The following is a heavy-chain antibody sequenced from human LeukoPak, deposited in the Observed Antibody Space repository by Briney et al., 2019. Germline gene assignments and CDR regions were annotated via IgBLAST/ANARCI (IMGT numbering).Heavy chain of an antibody. CDR1: GGSISSHY. D-gene: IGHD3-22*01. V-gene: IGHV4-59*11. J-gene: IGHJ4*02. CDR2: IYYSGST. Sequence: PSETLSLTCTVSGGSISSHYWSWIRQPPGKGLEWIGYIYYSGSTNYNPSLKSRVTISVDTSKNQFSLKLSSVTAADTAVYYCARVDYYDSSGYYHYFDYWGQGTLVTVSP. CDR3: ARVDYYDSSGYYHYFDY.